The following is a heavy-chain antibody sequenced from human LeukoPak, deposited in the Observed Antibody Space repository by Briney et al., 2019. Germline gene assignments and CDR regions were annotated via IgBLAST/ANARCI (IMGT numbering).Heavy chain of an antibody. CDR3: AKPPEVGATVGYFDY. CDR1: GFXVSSNY. J-gene: IGHJ4*02. Sequence: GGSLRLSCAVSGFXVSSNYLNWVRQAPGKGPEWVSVIYSGGSTYYADSVKGRFTISRDSSKNTMYLQMNSLRPEDTAVYYCAKPPEVGATVGYFDYWGQGTLVTVSS. CDR2: IYSGGST. D-gene: IGHD1-26*01. V-gene: IGHV3-66*04.